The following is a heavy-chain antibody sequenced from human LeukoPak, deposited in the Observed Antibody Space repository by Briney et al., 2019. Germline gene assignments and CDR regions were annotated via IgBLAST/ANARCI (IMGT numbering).Heavy chain of an antibody. J-gene: IGHJ4*02. CDR1: GGSISSSSYY. CDR3: ARHSSYYGNFDY. CDR2: IYHSGSS. D-gene: IGHD3-10*01. Sequence: PSETLSLTCTVSGGSISSSSYYWGWIRQPPGKGLEWIGSIYHSGSSYYNPSLKSRVTISVDTSKNQFSLKLSSVTAADTAVYYCARHSSYYGNFDYWGQGTWVTVSS. V-gene: IGHV4-39*01.